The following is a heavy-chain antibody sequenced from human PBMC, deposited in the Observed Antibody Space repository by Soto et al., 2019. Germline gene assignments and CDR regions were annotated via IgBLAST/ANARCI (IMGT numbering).Heavy chain of an antibody. V-gene: IGHV3-21*01. CDR2: ISSSSSYI. CDR3: ARDRYDFWSGFSGEISGGMDV. CDR1: GFTFSSYS. Sequence: EVQLVESGGGLVKPGGSLRLSCAASGFTFSSYSMNWVRQAPGKGLEWVSSISSSSSYIYYADSVKGRFTISRDNAKNLLDLQMNSLRAEDTAMYYCARDRYDFWSGFSGEISGGMDVWGQGTTVTVSS. D-gene: IGHD3-3*01. J-gene: IGHJ6*01.